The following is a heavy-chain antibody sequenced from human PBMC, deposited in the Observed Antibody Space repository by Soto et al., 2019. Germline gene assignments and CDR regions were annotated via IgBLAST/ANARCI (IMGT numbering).Heavy chain of an antibody. J-gene: IGHJ3*02. V-gene: IGHV1-58*01. Sequence: GASVKVSCKASGFTFTSSAVQWVRQARGQRLEWIGWIVVGSGNTNYAQKLQGRVTMTTDTSTSTAYMELRSLRSDDTAVYYCARDSYGSGSYYRDDAFDIWGQGTMVTVSS. CDR1: GFTFTSSA. CDR2: IVVGSGNT. CDR3: ARDSYGSGSYYRDDAFDI. D-gene: IGHD3-10*01.